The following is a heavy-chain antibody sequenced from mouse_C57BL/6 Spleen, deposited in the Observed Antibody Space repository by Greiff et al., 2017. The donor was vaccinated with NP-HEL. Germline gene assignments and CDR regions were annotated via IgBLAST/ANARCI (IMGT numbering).Heavy chain of an antibody. V-gene: IGHV8-8*01. J-gene: IGHJ2*01. CDR1: GFSLSTFGMG. CDR3: ARMGYYYGSRSLYFDY. D-gene: IGHD1-1*01. CDR2: IWWDDDK. Sequence: QVTLKVSGPGILQPSQSLSLTCSFSGFSLSTFGMGVGWIRQPSGKGLEWLAHIWWDDDKYYNPALKSRLTISKDTSKNQVFLKIANVDTADTATYYCARMGYYYGSRSLYFDYWGQGTTLTVSS.